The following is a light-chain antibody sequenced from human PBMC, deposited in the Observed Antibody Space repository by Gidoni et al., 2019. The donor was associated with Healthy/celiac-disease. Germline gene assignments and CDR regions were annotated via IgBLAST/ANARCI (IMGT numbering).Light chain of an antibody. CDR1: SSNIGSNT. CDR2: SNN. Sequence: QSVPTQPPPASGTHGQRVTISCSGSSSNIGSNTVNWYQQLPGTAPKLLIYSNNQRPSGVPDRFSGSKSGTSASLAISGLQSEDEADYYCAAWDDSLNGPWVFGGGTKLTVL. V-gene: IGLV1-44*01. CDR3: AAWDDSLNGPWV. J-gene: IGLJ3*02.